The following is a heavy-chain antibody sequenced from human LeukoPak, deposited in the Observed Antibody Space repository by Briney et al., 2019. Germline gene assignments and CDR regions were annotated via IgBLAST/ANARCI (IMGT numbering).Heavy chain of an antibody. CDR2: IRSKVYGGTA. CDR3: TRDNWDRNYRIDF. J-gene: IGHJ4*02. D-gene: IGHD1-7*01. CDR1: GFTFGDYA. Sequence: PGGSLRLSCKASGFTFGDYAMSWVCQAPGKGLEWVGFIRSKVYGGTADYAASVRGRFTISRDDSKSFAYLEMTSLKTEDTAVYFCTRDNWDRNYRIDFWGQGTLVTVSS. V-gene: IGHV3-49*04.